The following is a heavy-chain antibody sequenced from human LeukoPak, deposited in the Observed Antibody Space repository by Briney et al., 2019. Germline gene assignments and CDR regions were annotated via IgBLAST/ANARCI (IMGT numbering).Heavy chain of an antibody. V-gene: IGHV1-46*01. J-gene: IGHJ4*02. CDR2: INPSGGST. CDR3: ARAVRGYSYGFDY. D-gene: IGHD5-18*01. CDR1: GYTFTSYD. Sequence: GASVKVSCKASGYTFTSYDINWVRQAPGQGLEWMGIINPSGGSTSYAQKFQGRVTMTRDMSTSTVYMELSSLRSEDTAVYYCARAVRGYSYGFDYWGQGTLVTVSS.